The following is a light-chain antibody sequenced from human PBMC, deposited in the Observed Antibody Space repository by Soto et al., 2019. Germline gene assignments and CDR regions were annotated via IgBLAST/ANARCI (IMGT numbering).Light chain of an antibody. CDR1: QDINNY. CDR2: AAS. J-gene: IGKJ3*01. V-gene: IGKV1-27*01. CDR3: QRHNSAPPVT. Sequence: DIQMTQSPSSLSASVGDRVTISCRASQDINNYLAWYQQKPGKAPKLLIYAASTLQSGVPSQFSGSGSGTAFTLTISSLQPEDVATYYCQRHNSAPPVTFGHGTKVD.